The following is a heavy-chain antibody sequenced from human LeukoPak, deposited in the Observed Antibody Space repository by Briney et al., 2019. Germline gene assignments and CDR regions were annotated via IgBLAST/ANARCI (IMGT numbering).Heavy chain of an antibody. V-gene: IGHV4-38-2*02. CDR2: FYHSGST. Sequence: SETLSLTCTVSGFSISSGYYWVWIRQSPGKGLEWFGSFYHSGSTYYNPSLKSRVTISVDTSKNQFSLKLRSVTAADTAVYYCARQLYDSSGYSDYWGQGTLVTVSS. D-gene: IGHD3-22*01. CDR1: GFSISSGYY. CDR3: ARQLYDSSGYSDY. J-gene: IGHJ4*02.